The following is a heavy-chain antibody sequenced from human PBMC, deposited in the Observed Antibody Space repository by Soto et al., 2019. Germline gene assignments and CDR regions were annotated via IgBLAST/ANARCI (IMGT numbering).Heavy chain of an antibody. CDR2: IYYSGST. CDR1: GGSISSSSFD. V-gene: IGHV4-39*01. Sequence: SETLSLTCTVSGGSISSSSFDWGWMCQPPGKGLEWIGSIYYSGSTYYSPSLKSRVTISVDTSKNQFSLKLSSVTAADTAVYYCARRERAAGTDWWFDPWGQGTLVT. D-gene: IGHD6-13*01. J-gene: IGHJ5*02. CDR3: ARRERAAGTDWWFDP.